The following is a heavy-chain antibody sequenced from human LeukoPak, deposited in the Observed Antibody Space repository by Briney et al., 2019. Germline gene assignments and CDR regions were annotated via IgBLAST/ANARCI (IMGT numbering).Heavy chain of an antibody. Sequence: SETLSLTCAVYGGSFSGYYWSWIRHPPGKGLEWIGEINHSGSTNYNPSLKSRVTISVDTSKNQFSLKLRSVTAADTAVYYCARYSSGWSGHYWGQGTLVTVSS. CDR3: ARYSSGWSGHY. J-gene: IGHJ4*02. D-gene: IGHD6-19*01. CDR1: GGSFSGYY. CDR2: INHSGST. V-gene: IGHV4-34*01.